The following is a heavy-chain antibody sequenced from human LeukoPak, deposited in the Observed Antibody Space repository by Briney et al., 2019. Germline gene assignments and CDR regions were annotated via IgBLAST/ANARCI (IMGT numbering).Heavy chain of an antibody. J-gene: IGHJ3*02. CDR3: ARSDNYDSSGYYYPAAAAFDI. Sequence: GGSLRLSCAASGFTFSSYWMSWVRQAPGKGLEWVAYIKQDGSEKYYVDSVKGRFTISRDNAKNSLYLQMNSLRAEDTAVYYCARSDNYDSSGYYYPAAAAFDIWGQGTMVTVSS. V-gene: IGHV3-7*01. CDR1: GFTFSSYW. D-gene: IGHD3-22*01. CDR2: IKQDGSEK.